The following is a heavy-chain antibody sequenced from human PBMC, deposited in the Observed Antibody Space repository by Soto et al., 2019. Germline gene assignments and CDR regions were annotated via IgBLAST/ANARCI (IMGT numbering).Heavy chain of an antibody. J-gene: IGHJ6*02. D-gene: IGHD2-2*01. V-gene: IGHV3-33*01. CDR1: GFTFSSYG. CDR2: IWYDGSNK. Sequence: QVQLVESGGGVVQPGRSLRLSCAASGFTFSSYGMHWVRQAPGKGLEWVAVIWYDGSNKYYADSVKGRFTISRDNSKNTLYLQMNSLRAEDTAVYYFARALSSTSSTVANYYYYYGMDVWGQGTTVTVSS. CDR3: ARALSSTSSTVANYYYYYGMDV.